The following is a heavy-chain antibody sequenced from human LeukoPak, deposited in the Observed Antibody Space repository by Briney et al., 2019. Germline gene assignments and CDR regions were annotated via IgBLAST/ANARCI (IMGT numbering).Heavy chain of an antibody. D-gene: IGHD4-23*01. Sequence: GGSLRLSCAASGFTFSSYSMNWVRQAPGKGLEWVSSISSSSDYIFYADSVKGRFSISRDNADNSLYLQMNSLRAEDTAVYYCATSSYGGNFGLFDYWGQGILVTVSS. CDR2: ISSSSDYI. CDR3: ATSSYGGNFGLFDY. V-gene: IGHV3-21*01. J-gene: IGHJ4*02. CDR1: GFTFSSYS.